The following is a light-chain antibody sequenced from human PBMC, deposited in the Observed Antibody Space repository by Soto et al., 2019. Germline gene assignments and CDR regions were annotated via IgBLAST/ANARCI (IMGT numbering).Light chain of an antibody. J-gene: IGKJ2*01. CDR1: QSVGTY. CDR3: QLRSSWPPYT. V-gene: IGKV3-11*01. Sequence: ELVLSHSAVTRSVWGVEGASPSRWASQSVGTYMAWYQHKPGQPPRLLIYDASKRATGVPARFSGSGSGTNFTFTISSLEPADFALYFCQLRSSWPPYTFAQGTKVDI. CDR2: DAS.